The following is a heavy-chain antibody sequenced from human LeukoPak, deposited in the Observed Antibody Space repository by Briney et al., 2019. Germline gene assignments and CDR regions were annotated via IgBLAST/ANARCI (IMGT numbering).Heavy chain of an antibody. CDR2: INHSGST. J-gene: IGHJ4*02. CDR1: GGSFSGYY. D-gene: IGHD6-19*01. Sequence: SETLSLTCAVYGGSFSGYYWGWIRQPPGKGLEWIGEINHSGSTNYNPSLKSRVTISVDTSKNQFSLKLSSVTAADTAVYYCARTRIAVAKFDYWGQGTLVTVSS. CDR3: ARTRIAVAKFDY. V-gene: IGHV4-34*01.